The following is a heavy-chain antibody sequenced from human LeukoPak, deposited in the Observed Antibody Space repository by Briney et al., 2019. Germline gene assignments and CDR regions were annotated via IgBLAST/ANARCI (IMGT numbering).Heavy chain of an antibody. Sequence: GGSLRLSCAASGFTFSSYWMSWVRQAPGKGLEWVANIKQDGSEKYYVDSVKGRFTISRDNAKNSLYLRMNSLRAEDTAVYYCARLGYCSGGSCYSSYYFDYWGQGTLVTVSS. CDR2: IKQDGSEK. J-gene: IGHJ4*02. CDR1: GFTFSSYW. D-gene: IGHD2-15*01. CDR3: ARLGYCSGGSCYSSYYFDY. V-gene: IGHV3-7*01.